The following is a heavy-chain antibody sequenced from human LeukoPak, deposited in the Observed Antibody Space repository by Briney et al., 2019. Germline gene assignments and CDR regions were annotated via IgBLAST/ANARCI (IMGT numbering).Heavy chain of an antibody. D-gene: IGHD5-12*01. J-gene: IGHJ4*02. CDR3: ASSGPLYSGYEFFDY. CDR1: GFTFSSYE. V-gene: IGHV3-48*03. Sequence: QAGGSLRLSCAASGFTFSSYEMNWVRKAPGKGLEWISYISSSGSAIYYADSVKGRFTISRDNAKNSLYLQMNSLRAEDTAVYYCASSGPLYSGYEFFDYWGQGTLVTVSS. CDR2: ISSSGSAI.